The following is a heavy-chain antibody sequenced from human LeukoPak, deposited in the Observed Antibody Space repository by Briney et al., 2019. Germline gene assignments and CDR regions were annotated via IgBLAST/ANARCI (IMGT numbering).Heavy chain of an antibody. Sequence: GGSLRLSCAASGFTFSSYAMSWVRQAPGKGLEWVSAISGSGGSTYYADSVKGRFTVSRDNSKNTLYLQMNSLRAEDTAVYYCAKASVVVPAATCPDYWGQGTLVTVSS. V-gene: IGHV3-23*01. CDR1: GFTFSSYA. CDR3: AKASVVVPAATCPDY. J-gene: IGHJ4*02. CDR2: ISGSGGST. D-gene: IGHD2-2*01.